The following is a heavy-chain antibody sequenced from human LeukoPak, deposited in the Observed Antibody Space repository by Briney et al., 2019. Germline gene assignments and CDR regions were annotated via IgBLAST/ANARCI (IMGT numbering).Heavy chain of an antibody. D-gene: IGHD3-22*01. J-gene: IGHJ4*02. CDR1: GFTFSRYT. CDR3: ARVGITMIGYPNY. V-gene: IGHV4-38-2*01. CDR2: IYHSGST. Sequence: KSGGSLRLSCAASGFTFSRYTMNWVRQAPGKGLEWIGSIYHSGSTYYNPSLKSRVTISVDTSKNQFSLKLSSVAAADTAVYYCARVGITMIGYPNYWGQGTLVTVSS.